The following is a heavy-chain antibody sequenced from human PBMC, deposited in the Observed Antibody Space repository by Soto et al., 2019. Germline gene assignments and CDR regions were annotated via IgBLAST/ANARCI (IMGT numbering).Heavy chain of an antibody. CDR3: AKGPLRFPDYCDYADYSYGMDV. CDR2: SSYGGSNK. D-gene: IGHD4-17*01. J-gene: IGHJ6*01. V-gene: IGHV3-30*18. CDR1: GFTFSAFG. Sequence: QMKLVESGGGVVQPGTSLRLSCVASGFTFSAFGMHWVRQAPGKGLEWVAISSYGGSNKYYGDSVQGRFTISRDNSRDTLYLQMNSLKDEDTAVYYCAKGPLRFPDYCDYADYSYGMDVWGQGTTVTVSS.